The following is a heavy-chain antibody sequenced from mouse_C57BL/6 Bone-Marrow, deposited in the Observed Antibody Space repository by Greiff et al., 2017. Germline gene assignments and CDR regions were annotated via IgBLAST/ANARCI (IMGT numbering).Heavy chain of an antibody. CDR1: GFSLSTFGMG. D-gene: IGHD1-1*01. CDR3: ARIHYYGSSYVEYFDV. V-gene: IGHV8-8*01. Sequence: QVTLKESGPGILQPSQTLSLTCSFSGFSLSTFGMGVGWIRQPSGKGLEWLAHIWWDDDKYYNPALKSRLTISKDTSNNQVFLKIANVDTADTATYYCARIHYYGSSYVEYFDVWGTGTTVTVSS. CDR2: IWWDDDK. J-gene: IGHJ1*03.